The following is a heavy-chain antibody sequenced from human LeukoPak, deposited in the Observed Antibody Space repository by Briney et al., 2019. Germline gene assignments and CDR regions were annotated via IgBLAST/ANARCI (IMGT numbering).Heavy chain of an antibody. CDR1: GFTFSTYS. V-gene: IGHV3-21*01. CDR3: ARDIAGRELLDY. CDR2: ISSSSDYI. Sequence: GGPLRLSCAASGFTFSTYSMNWVRQAPGKGLEWVSSISSSSDYIYYADSVKGRFTVSRDNAKNSLHLQMNSLRAEDTAVYYCARDIAGRELLDYWGQGTLVTVSS. D-gene: IGHD1-26*01. J-gene: IGHJ4*02.